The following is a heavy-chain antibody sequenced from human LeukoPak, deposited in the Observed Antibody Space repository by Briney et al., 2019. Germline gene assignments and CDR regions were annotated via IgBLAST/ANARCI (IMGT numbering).Heavy chain of an antibody. D-gene: IGHD2-2*01. V-gene: IGHV4-39*01. CDR1: GGSISSSPYY. CDR3: ARHYLSDGILSTFDP. J-gene: IGHJ5*02. Sequence: SETLSLTCTVSGGSISSSPYYWGWIRQPPGKGLEWIGTIYYRGSTYSNPFLNSRVTISLDTSKNQFSLRLRSVTAADTALYYCARHYLSDGILSTFDPWGQGTLVTVSS. CDR2: IYYRGST.